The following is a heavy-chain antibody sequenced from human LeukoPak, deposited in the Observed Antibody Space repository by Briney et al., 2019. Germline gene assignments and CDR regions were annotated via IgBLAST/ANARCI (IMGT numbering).Heavy chain of an antibody. D-gene: IGHD1-26*01. CDR3: ARHEYSGSYYGLSWFDP. CDR2: LYHSDST. J-gene: IGHJ5*02. V-gene: IGHV4-38-2*01. CDR1: GYSISNGYY. Sequence: PSETLSLTCAVSGYSISNGYYWVWIRQPPGKGLEWIGSLYHSDSTYYNPSLKSRVTMSVDTSKNQFSLKLSFVTAADTAVYYCARHEYSGSYYGLSWFDPWGQGTLVTVSS.